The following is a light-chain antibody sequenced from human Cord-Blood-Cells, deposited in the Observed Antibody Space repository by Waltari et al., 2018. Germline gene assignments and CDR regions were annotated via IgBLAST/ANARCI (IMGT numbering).Light chain of an antibody. Sequence: EIVMTQSPATLSVSPGERATLSCRASQSVSSNLAWYPQKPGQAPRLLIYGASTRATGIPARFSGSGSGTEFTLTISSLHSEDFAVYYCQQYNNWPRTFGQGTKVEIK. CDR2: GAS. CDR3: QQYNNWPRT. V-gene: IGKV3-15*01. J-gene: IGKJ1*01. CDR1: QSVSSN.